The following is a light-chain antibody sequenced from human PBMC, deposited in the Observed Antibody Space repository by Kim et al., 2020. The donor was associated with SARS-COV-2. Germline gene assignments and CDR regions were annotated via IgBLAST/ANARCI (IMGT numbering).Light chain of an antibody. Sequence: QSALTQPRSVSGSPGQSVTISCTGTSSDVGSYNSVSWYRQHPGKAPKLLIYDVKQRPSRVPDRFSGSKSDNTASLPISGLQADDEADYHCCSYAGSHTYVFGTGTKVTVL. CDR3: CSYAGSHTYV. CDR2: DVK. CDR1: SSDVGSYNS. V-gene: IGLV2-11*01. J-gene: IGLJ1*01.